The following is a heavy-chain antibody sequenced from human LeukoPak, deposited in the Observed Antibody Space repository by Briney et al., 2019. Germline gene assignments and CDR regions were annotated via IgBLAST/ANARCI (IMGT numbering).Heavy chain of an antibody. V-gene: IGHV4-59*01. D-gene: IGHD3-10*01. Sequence: PSETLSLTCTVSGCSISLYYWSWIRQPPGKGLEWIGYFYDTRSPKYNPSLERRVTISVDMSRNQFSLNLTSVTAADTAVYYCARGRGSLTYWGQGNLATVSS. CDR1: GCSISLYY. CDR3: ARGRGSLTY. CDR2: FYDTRSP. J-gene: IGHJ4*02.